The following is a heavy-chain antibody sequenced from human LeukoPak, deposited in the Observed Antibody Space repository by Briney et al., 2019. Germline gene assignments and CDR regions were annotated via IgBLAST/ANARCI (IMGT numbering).Heavy chain of an antibody. CDR3: ARDSALFHYDSRGYRDDY. J-gene: IGHJ4*02. CDR1: GYTFTSYG. CDR2: ISAYNGNT. Sequence: GASVKVSCKASGYTFTSYGISWVRQAPGQGLEWMGWISAYNGNTNYAQKLQGRVTMTTDTSTSTAYMELRSLRSDDTAVYYCARDSALFHYDSRGYRDDYWGQGTLVTVSS. V-gene: IGHV1-18*01. D-gene: IGHD3-22*01.